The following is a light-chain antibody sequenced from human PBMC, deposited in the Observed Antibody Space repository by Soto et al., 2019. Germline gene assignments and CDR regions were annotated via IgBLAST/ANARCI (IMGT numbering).Light chain of an antibody. Sequence: QPVLTQPASVSGSPGQSITISCTGTSSDVGGYIYVSWYQHYPGKAPKLMIYEVSNRPSGVSNRFSGSKSGNTASLTISGLQAEDEADYYCSSYASSSTVVFGGGTKLTVL. J-gene: IGLJ2*01. CDR2: EVS. CDR1: SSDVGGYIY. CDR3: SSYASSSTVV. V-gene: IGLV2-14*01.